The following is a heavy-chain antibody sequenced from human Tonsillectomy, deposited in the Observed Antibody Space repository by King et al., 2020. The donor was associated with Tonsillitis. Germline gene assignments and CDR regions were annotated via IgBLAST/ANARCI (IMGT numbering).Heavy chain of an antibody. D-gene: IGHD6-19*01. Sequence: VQLVESGGGLVQPGGSLRLSCAASGFTFSTYAMSWVRQAPGKGLEWGSTITGSGGGTYYADSVKGRFSISRDNSKKTRYLQMNSLRAEDTAVYYCAQNLPDGSGWYRDYFDYWGQGTLVTVSS. V-gene: IGHV3-23*04. CDR2: ITGSGGGT. CDR3: AQNLPDGSGWYRDYFDY. CDR1: GFTFSTYA. J-gene: IGHJ4*02.